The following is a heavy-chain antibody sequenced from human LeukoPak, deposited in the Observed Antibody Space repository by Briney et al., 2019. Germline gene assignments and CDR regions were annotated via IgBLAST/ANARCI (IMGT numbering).Heavy chain of an antibody. D-gene: IGHD4-17*01. V-gene: IGHV1-18*01. CDR2: ISAYNGNT. Sequence: ASVKVSCKASGYTFTSYGISWVRQAPGQGLEWMGWISAYNGNTNYAQKLQGRVTMTTDTSTSTAYMELRSLRSDDTAVYYCARSRGYGDYATYYDDGMDVWGQGTTVTVSS. CDR3: ARSRGYGDYATYYDDGMDV. J-gene: IGHJ6*02. CDR1: GYTFTSYG.